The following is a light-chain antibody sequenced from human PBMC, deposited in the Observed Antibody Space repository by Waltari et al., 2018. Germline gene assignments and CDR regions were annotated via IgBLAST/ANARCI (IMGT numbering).Light chain of an antibody. Sequence: QAVLTQPPSASGTPGQRVTISCSGSTPNIGSNLVNWYQQVPGKAPKLVIYRSDQRPSGVPARFSGSKSGSSASLAISGLQSEDEADYYCAAWDDSLNGHWVFGGGTKVTVL. CDR3: AAWDDSLNGHWV. CDR2: RSD. V-gene: IGLV1-44*01. CDR1: TPNIGSNL. J-gene: IGLJ3*02.